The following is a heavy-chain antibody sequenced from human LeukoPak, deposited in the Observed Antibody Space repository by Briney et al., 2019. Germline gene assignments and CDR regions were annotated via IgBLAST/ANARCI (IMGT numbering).Heavy chain of an antibody. J-gene: IGHJ4*02. CDR3: TTDPVGIYDSDY. CDR1: GFTFISAW. V-gene: IGHV3-15*01. D-gene: IGHD3-10*01. CDR2: IKSKARGGTT. Sequence: LRLSXAASGFTFISAWMTWVRQAPGKGLEWVGRIKSKARGGTTDYATPVKGRFTISRDDSKNTLYLQMSAPKTEDTAVYFCTTDPVGIYDSDYWGQGTLVTVSS.